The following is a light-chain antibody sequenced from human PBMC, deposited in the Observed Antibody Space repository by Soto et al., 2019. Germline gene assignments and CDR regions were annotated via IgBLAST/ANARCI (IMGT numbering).Light chain of an antibody. CDR3: QRT. J-gene: IGKJ3*01. CDR2: DAS. CDR1: QSISSW. Sequence: DIQMTQSPSTLSASVGDRVTITCRASQSISSWLAWYQQKPGKAPKLLIYDASSLESGVPSRFSGSGSGTEFTLTISSLQTDYFATYSCQRTFGPGTKVDI. V-gene: IGKV1-5*01.